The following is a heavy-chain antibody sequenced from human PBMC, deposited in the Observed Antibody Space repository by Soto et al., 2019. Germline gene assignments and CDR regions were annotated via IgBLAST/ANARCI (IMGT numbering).Heavy chain of an antibody. J-gene: IGHJ5*02. CDR3: ARSDEAAAGNNWFDP. V-gene: IGHV4-34*01. CDR2: INHSGST. Sequence: SETLSLTCAVYGGSFSGYYWSWIRQPPGKGLEWIGEINHSGSTNYNPSLKSRVTISVDTSKNQFSLKLSSVTAADTAVYYCARSDEAAAGNNWFDPWGQGTLVTVSS. CDR1: GGSFSGYY. D-gene: IGHD6-13*01.